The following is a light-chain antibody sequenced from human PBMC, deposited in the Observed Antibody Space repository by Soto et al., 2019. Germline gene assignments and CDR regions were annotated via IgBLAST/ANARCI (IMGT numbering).Light chain of an antibody. CDR2: NNN. CDR1: SSNIGSHT. Sequence: QAVVTQPPSASGTPGQRVIISCSGSSSNIGSHTVNWYQHLPGTAPKLLLYNNNQRPSGVPDRFSGSRSGTSASLAISGLQSEDEANYYCAAWDDSLNGVLFGGGTKLTVL. CDR3: AAWDDSLNGVL. J-gene: IGLJ2*01. V-gene: IGLV1-44*01.